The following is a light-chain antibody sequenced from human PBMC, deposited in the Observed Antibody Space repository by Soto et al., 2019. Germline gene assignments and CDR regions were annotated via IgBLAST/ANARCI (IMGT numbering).Light chain of an antibody. Sequence: EIVLTQSPGILSLSPGERASLSCGASQSISSSFLAWYQQKPGQAPRLLIYGASSRATGIPDRFSGTGSETDFTLTISRLEPEDFAVYYCQQYDNSPITVGQGTRLEI. J-gene: IGKJ5*01. CDR3: QQYDNSPIT. CDR2: GAS. V-gene: IGKV3-20*01. CDR1: QSISSSF.